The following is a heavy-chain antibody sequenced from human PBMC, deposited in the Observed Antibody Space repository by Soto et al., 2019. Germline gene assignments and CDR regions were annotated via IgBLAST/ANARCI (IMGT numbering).Heavy chain of an antibody. J-gene: IGHJ4*02. V-gene: IGHV3-48*04. Sequence: GGSLRLSCAASGFTFSSYSMNWVRQAPGKGLEWVSYISSSSSTIYYADSVKGRFTISRDNAKNSLYLQMNSLRAEDTAVYYCARGPGHLDWLVYFDYWGQGTPVTVSS. CDR1: GFTFSSYS. D-gene: IGHD3-3*01. CDR2: ISSSSSTI. CDR3: ARGPGHLDWLVYFDY.